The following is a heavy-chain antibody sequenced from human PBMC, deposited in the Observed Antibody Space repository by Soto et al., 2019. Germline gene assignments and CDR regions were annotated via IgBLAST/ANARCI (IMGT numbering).Heavy chain of an antibody. CDR1: QFTFSSFA. V-gene: IGHV3-23*01. Sequence: DVKLLESGGGLVQPGGSLRLSCAASQFTFSSFAMTWVRQAPGKGLEWVSFISETGDSLSYAESVKGRFTISRDNSKNTLYLQMISLRPEDTVVYYCVKGGWLDYWGQGTLVTVSS. J-gene: IGHJ4*02. CDR2: ISETGDSL. D-gene: IGHD3-10*01. CDR3: VKGGWLDY.